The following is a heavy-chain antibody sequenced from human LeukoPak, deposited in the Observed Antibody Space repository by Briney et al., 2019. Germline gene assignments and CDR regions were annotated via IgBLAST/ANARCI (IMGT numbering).Heavy chain of an antibody. V-gene: IGHV1-24*01. CDR1: GYTLTELS. CDR3: ATVYSGYDPSSPLSV. CDR2: FDPEDGET. D-gene: IGHD5-12*01. Sequence: ASVKVSCKVSGYTLTELSMHWVRQAPGKGLEWMGGFDPEDGETIYAQKFQGRVTMTEDTSTDTAYMELSSLRSEDTAVYYCATVYSGYDPSSPLSVWGQGTLVTVSS. J-gene: IGHJ4*02.